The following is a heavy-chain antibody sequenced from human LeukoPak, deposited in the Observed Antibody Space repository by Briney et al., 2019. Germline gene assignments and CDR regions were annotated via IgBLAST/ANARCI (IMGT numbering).Heavy chain of an antibody. J-gene: IGHJ4*02. Sequence: GSSVKVSCKASGGTFSSYAISWVRQAPGQGLEWMGRIIPIFGTANYAQKFQGRVTITTDESTSTAYMELSSLRSDDTAVYYCARDPFPGQWLVLGYFDYWGQGTLVTVSS. CDR2: IIPIFGTA. CDR3: ARDPFPGQWLVLGYFDY. V-gene: IGHV1-69*05. CDR1: GGTFSSYA. D-gene: IGHD6-19*01.